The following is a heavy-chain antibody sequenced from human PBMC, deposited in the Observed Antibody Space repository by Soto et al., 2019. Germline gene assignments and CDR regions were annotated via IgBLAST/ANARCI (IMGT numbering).Heavy chain of an antibody. J-gene: IGHJ4*02. V-gene: IGHV3-30*18. Sequence: QVQLVDSGGGVVQPGRSLRLSCAASGFIFSDYGMHWVRQAPGKGLEWVAVISSDGFTKNYGGSVKGRFTISRDNSKNILYLEMNSLRVDDTAMDYCAKEAGAWFHFDYWGQGTLVTVSS. CDR3: AKEAGAWFHFDY. D-gene: IGHD6-19*01. CDR2: ISSDGFTK. CDR1: GFIFSDYG.